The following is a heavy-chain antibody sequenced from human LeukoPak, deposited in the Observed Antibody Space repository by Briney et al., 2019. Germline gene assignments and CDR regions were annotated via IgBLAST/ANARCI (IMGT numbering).Heavy chain of an antibody. CDR1: GGSVSSADYY. Sequence: PSETLSLTCAVSGGSVSSADYYWSWIRQPPGKGLEWIGYIYFTGSIYHNPSLRGRVTISLDTSKNQFSLKLNSVTAADTAVYYCARVGRGTSCYFDYWGQGTLVTVSS. CDR3: ARVGRGTSCYFDY. V-gene: IGHV4-30-4*01. CDR2: IYFTGSI. J-gene: IGHJ4*02. D-gene: IGHD2-2*01.